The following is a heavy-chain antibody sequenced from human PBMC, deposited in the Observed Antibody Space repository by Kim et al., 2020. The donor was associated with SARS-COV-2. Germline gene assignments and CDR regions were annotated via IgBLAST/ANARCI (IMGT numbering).Heavy chain of an antibody. J-gene: IGHJ3*02. CDR3: ARDSRGSLSPTGYSGTDAFDI. Sequence: GGSLRLSCAASGFTVSSNYMSWVRQAPGKGLEWVSVIYSGGSTYYADSVKGRFTISRDNSKNTLYLQMNSLRAEDTAVYYCARDSRGSLSPTGYSGTDAFDIWGQGTMVTVSS. V-gene: IGHV3-66*01. CDR1: GFTVSSNY. CDR2: IYSGGST. D-gene: IGHD3-9*01.